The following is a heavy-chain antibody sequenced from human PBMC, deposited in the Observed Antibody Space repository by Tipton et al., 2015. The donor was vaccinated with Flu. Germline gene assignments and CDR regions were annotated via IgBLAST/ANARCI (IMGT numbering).Heavy chain of an antibody. Sequence: QLVQSGPEVKKPGASVKVSCKASGYSFNNYQIHWVRQAPGQGLEWMGVIIPSGGNTAYAQNFQGRFTMTRDASTKTVYMELSSLRSEDTAVYYCVRETGGVDNWGQGTLVTVSS. CDR1: GYSFNNYQ. D-gene: IGHD3-16*01. J-gene: IGHJ4*02. CDR2: IIPSGGNT. CDR3: VRETGGVDN. V-gene: IGHV1-46*02.